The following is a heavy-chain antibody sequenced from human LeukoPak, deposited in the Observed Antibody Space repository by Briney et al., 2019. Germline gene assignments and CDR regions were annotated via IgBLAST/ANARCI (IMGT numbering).Heavy chain of an antibody. D-gene: IGHD3-10*01. Sequence: PSETLSLTCTVSGGSISSSSYYWGWIRQPPGKGLEWIGSIYYSGSTYYNPSLKSRVTISVDTSKNQFSLKLSSVTAADTAVYYCATLYGSGSYYRRGRGRDYYYYYYMDVWGKGTTVTISS. CDR3: ATLYGSGSYYRRGRGRDYYYYYYMDV. CDR2: IYYSGST. V-gene: IGHV4-39*01. J-gene: IGHJ6*03. CDR1: GGSISSSSYY.